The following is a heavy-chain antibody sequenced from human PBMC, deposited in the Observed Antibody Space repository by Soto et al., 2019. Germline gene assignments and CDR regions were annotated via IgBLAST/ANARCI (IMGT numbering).Heavy chain of an antibody. Sequence: ASVKVSCKASGYTFTSYAMHWVRQAPGQRLEWMGWINAGNGNTKYSQKFQGRVTITRDTSASTAYMELSGLRSEDTAVYYCARDRVTGTQDYYYGMDVWGQGTTVTVSS. CDR3: ARDRVTGTQDYYYGMDV. CDR1: GYTFTSYA. D-gene: IGHD1-20*01. V-gene: IGHV1-3*01. CDR2: INAGNGNT. J-gene: IGHJ6*02.